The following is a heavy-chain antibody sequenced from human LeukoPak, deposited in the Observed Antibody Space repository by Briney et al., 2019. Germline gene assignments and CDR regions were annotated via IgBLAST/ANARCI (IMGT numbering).Heavy chain of an antibody. CDR2: IDSNDSYT. CDR1: GYSFTSYW. V-gene: IGHV5-10-1*01. J-gene: IGHJ6*04. CDR3: ARQTMVRGVYYYGMDV. Sequence: GELLRICCEGSGYSFTSYWISWVRQIPREGLELRGMIDSNDSYTNYSTSFHGHVTISADKSISTAYLQWSSLKASDTAMYYCARQTMVRGVYYYGMDVWGKGTTVTVSS. D-gene: IGHD3-10*01.